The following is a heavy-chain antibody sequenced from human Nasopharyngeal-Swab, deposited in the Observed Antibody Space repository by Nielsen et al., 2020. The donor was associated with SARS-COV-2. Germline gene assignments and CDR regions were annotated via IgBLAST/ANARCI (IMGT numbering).Heavy chain of an antibody. CDR2: INHSGST. D-gene: IGHD3-9*01. Sequence: WIRQPPGKGLEWIGEINHSGSTNYNPSLKSRVTISVDTSKNQFSLKLSSVTAADTALYSCPRASTFSALLSGYYPWFSPWVHVPLFPVSS. V-gene: IGHV4-34*01. CDR3: PRASTFSALLSGYYPWFSP. J-gene: IGHJ5*02.